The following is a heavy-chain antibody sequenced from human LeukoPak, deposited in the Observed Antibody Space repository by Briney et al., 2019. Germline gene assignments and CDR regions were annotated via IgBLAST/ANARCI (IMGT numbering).Heavy chain of an antibody. V-gene: IGHV3-30*18. J-gene: IGHJ4*02. Sequence: PGGSLRLSCAASGFTFSSYGMHWVRQAPGKGLEWVAVISYDGSNKYYADSVKGRFTISRDNSKNTLYLQMNSLRAQDTAIYYCAKDSYYDYVWGSYRSGSYYFDYWGQGILVTVSS. D-gene: IGHD3-16*02. CDR1: GFTFSSYG. CDR2: ISYDGSNK. CDR3: AKDSYYDYVWGSYRSGSYYFDY.